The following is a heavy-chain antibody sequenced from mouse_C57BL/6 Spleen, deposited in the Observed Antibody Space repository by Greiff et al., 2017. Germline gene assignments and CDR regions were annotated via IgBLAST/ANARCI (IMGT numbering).Heavy chain of an antibody. CDR1: GFTFSSYA. CDR2: ISDGGSYT. J-gene: IGHJ2*01. V-gene: IGHV5-4*01. Sequence: EVQRVESGGGLVKPGGSLKLSCAASGFTFSSYAMSWVRQTPEKRLEWVATISDGGSYTYYPDNVKGRFTISRDNAKNNLYLQMSHLKSEDTAMYYCAREVFDYWGQGTTLTVSS. CDR3: AREVFDY.